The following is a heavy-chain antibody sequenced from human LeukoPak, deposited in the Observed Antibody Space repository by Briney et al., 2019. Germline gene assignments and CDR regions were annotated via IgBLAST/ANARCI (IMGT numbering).Heavy chain of an antibody. CDR1: GFTFSSYE. CDR3: ARDPGDSGYYFDY. J-gene: IGHJ4*02. V-gene: IGHV3-48*03. D-gene: IGHD3-22*01. CDR2: ISSRGSTI. Sequence: GGSLRLSCAASGFTFSSYEMNWVRQAPGKGLEWVSYISSRGSTIYYADSVKGRFTISRDNAKNSLYLQMNSLRAEDTAVYYCARDPGDSGYYFDYWGQGTLVTVSS.